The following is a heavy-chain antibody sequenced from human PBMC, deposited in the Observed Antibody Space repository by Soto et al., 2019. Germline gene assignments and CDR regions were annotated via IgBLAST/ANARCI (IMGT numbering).Heavy chain of an antibody. CDR1: GFTFSSYA. CDR2: ISYDGSNK. J-gene: IGHJ4*02. V-gene: IGHV3-30-3*01. Sequence: GGSLRLSCAASGFTFSSYAMHWVRQAPGKGLEWVAVISYDGSNKYYADSVKGRFTISRDNSKNTLYLQMNSLRAEDTAVYYCARGMNYDSSGIHAYWGQGTLVTVSS. D-gene: IGHD3-22*01. CDR3: ARGMNYDSSGIHAY.